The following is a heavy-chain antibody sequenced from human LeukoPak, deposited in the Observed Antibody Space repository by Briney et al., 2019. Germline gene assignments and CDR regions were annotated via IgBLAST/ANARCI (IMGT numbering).Heavy chain of an antibody. Sequence: SETLSLTCAVYGGSFSGYYWSWLRQPPGKGLEWIGEIDQSGSTNYNPSLKSRVTITIDTSKNQFSLELNSVTAADTAVYYCAINDGSGSYYKSDYWGQGTLVTVSS. CDR3: AINDGSGSYYKSDY. V-gene: IGHV4-34*01. CDR2: IDQSGST. J-gene: IGHJ4*02. CDR1: GGSFSGYY. D-gene: IGHD3-10*01.